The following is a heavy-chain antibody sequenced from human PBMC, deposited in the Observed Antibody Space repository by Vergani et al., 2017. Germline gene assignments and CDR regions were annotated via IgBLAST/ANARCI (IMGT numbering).Heavy chain of an antibody. Sequence: EVQLVESGGGLVQPGGSLRLSCAASGFTFSSYSMNWVRQAPGKGLEWVSYISSSSSTIYYADSVKGRFTISRDNAKNSLYLQMNSLRDEDTAVYYCARFIRVATTATNDDAFDIWAKGQWSPSLQ. CDR1: GFTFSSYS. CDR2: ISSSSSTI. J-gene: IGHJ3*02. CDR3: ARFIRVATTATNDDAFDI. D-gene: IGHD5-12*01. V-gene: IGHV3-48*02.